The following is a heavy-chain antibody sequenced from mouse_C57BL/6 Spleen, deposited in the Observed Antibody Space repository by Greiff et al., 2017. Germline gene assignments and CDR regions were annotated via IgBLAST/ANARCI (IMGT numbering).Heavy chain of an antibody. CDR3: ASTYGSSYAWFAY. D-gene: IGHD1-1*01. CDR1: GYTFTDYY. CDR2: INPNNGGT. V-gene: IGHV1-26*01. Sequence: EVQLQQSGPELVKPGASVKISCKASGYTFTDYYMNWVKQSHGKSLEWIGDINPNNGGTSYNQKFKGKATLTVDKSSSTAYMELRSLTSEDSAVYYCASTYGSSYAWFAYWGQGTLVTVSA. J-gene: IGHJ3*01.